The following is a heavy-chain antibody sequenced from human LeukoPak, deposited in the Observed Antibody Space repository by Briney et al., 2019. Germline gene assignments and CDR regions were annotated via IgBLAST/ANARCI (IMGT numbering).Heavy chain of an antibody. CDR3: ARVLNYYYYMDV. Sequence: SETLSLTCTVSGGSISSHYWSWIRQPPGKGLEWIGYIYYSGSTNYNPSLKSRVTISVDTSKNQFSLKLSSVTAADMAVYYCARVLNYYYYMDVWGKGTTVTVSS. V-gene: IGHV4-59*11. CDR1: GGSISSHY. J-gene: IGHJ6*03. CDR2: IYYSGST. D-gene: IGHD2-8*02.